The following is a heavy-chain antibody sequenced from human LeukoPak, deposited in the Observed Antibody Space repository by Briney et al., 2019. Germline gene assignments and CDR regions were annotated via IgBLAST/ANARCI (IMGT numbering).Heavy chain of an antibody. CDR2: MNPNSGNT. J-gene: IGHJ4*02. D-gene: IGHD2-21*02. V-gene: IGHV1-8*02. CDR1: GYTFTGYY. CDR3: ARRGVTLTDY. Sequence: EASVKVSCKASGYTFTGYYMHWVRQATGQGLEWMGWMNPNSGNTGYAQKFQGRVTMTRNTSISTAYMELSSLRSEDTAVYYCARRGVTLTDYWGQGTLVTVSS.